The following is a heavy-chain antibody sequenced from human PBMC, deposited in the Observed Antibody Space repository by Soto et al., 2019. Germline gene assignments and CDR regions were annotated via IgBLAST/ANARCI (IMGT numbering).Heavy chain of an antibody. CDR2: ISYDGSNK. CDR1: GFTFSSYA. J-gene: IGHJ4*02. Sequence: SLRLSCAASGFTFSSYAMHWVRQAPGKGLEWVAVISYDGSNKYYADSVKGRFTISRDNSKNTLYLQMNSLRAEDTAVYYCVRWLNTAMVTCLDYWGQGTLVTVSS. D-gene: IGHD5-18*01. V-gene: IGHV3-30-3*01. CDR3: VRWLNTAMVTCLDY.